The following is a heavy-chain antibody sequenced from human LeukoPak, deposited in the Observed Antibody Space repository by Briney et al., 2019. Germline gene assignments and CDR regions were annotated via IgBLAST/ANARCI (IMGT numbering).Heavy chain of an antibody. D-gene: IGHD5-18*01. CDR3: SRDLFAANDY. CDR1: GGSISSYY. CDR2: IYSSGST. J-gene: IGHJ4*02. Sequence: SEVLSLTCTVSGGSISSYYWTWIRQPPGKGLEWIGYIYSSGSTNYNPSLKSRVTISVDTSKHQFSLKLSSVTAADTAVYYCSRDLFAANDYWGQGTLVSVSS. V-gene: IGHV4-59*01.